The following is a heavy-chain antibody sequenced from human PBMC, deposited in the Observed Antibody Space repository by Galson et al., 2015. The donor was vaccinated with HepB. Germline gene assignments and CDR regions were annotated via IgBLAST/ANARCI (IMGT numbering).Heavy chain of an antibody. D-gene: IGHD6-13*01. CDR1: GFTISSYS. Sequence: SLRLSCAASGFTISSYSMNWVRQAPGKGLEWVSSISSSSSSIYYADSVKGRFTISRDNAKNSLYLQMNSLRAEDTAVYYCARGYSSSGIVVPWGQGTLVTVSS. V-gene: IGHV3-21*01. CDR3: ARGYSSSGIVVP. J-gene: IGHJ5*02. CDR2: ISSSSSSI.